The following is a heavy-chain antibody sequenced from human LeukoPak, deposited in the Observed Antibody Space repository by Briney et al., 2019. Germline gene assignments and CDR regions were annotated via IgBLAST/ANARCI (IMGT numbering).Heavy chain of an antibody. J-gene: IGHJ5*02. D-gene: IGHD3-9*01. CDR2: ISGSGGST. CDR3: AKTSSYDILTGYSRWFDP. Sequence: GGSLRLSCAASGFTLSSYAMSWVRQAPGKGLGWVSAISGSGGSTYYADSVKGRFTISRDNSKNTLYLQMNSLRAEDTAVYYCAKTSSYDILTGYSRWFDPWGQGTLDTVSS. CDR1: GFTLSSYA. V-gene: IGHV3-23*01.